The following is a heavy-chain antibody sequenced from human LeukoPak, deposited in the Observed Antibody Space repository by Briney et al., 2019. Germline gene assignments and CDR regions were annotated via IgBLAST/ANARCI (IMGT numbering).Heavy chain of an antibody. CDR1: GFTVRNNY. V-gene: IGHV3-66*01. CDR2: IYSGGST. CDR3: ARDRFVDV. D-gene: IGHD3-16*01. Sequence: GSLRLSCAASGFTVRNNYMSWVRQAPGKGLEWVSVIYSGGSTYYADSVKGRFTISRDNSKDTLYLQMNSLRAEDTAVYYCARDRFVDVWGQGTTVTVSS. J-gene: IGHJ6*02.